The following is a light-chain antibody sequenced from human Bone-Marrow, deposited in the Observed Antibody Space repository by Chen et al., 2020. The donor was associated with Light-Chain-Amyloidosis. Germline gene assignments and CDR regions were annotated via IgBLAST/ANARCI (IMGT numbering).Light chain of an antibody. CDR3: QSADSSGTDEVI. Sequence: SYELTQPPSVSVSPGQTARITCSGDDLPTKYAYWYQQKPGQAPVLVIHRDTQRPSGFSERFSGSSYATTATLTISGVQAADEADHHCQSADSSGTDEVIFGGGTKLTVL. CDR1: DLPTKY. CDR2: RDT. V-gene: IGLV3-25*03. J-gene: IGLJ2*01.